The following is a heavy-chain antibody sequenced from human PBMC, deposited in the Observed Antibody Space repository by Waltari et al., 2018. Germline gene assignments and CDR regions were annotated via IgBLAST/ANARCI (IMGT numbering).Heavy chain of an antibody. CDR1: GGTFSSYA. Sequence: QVQLVQSGAEVKKPGSSVKVSCKASGGTFSSYAISWVRQAPGQGHEWMGRSIPVVGESNYAQRCQGRVTITADKSTGTAYMELGSLRSEDTAVYYCARGYGLRFLEWSHQYNWFDPWGQGTLVTVSS. V-gene: IGHV1-69*04. D-gene: IGHD3-3*01. CDR2: SIPVVGES. CDR3: ARGYGLRFLEWSHQYNWFDP. J-gene: IGHJ5*02.